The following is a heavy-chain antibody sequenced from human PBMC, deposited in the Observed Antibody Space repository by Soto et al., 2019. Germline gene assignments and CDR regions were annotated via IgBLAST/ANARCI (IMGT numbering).Heavy chain of an antibody. D-gene: IGHD3-22*01. J-gene: IGHJ6*02. V-gene: IGHV3-30-3*01. CDR2: ISYDGSNK. CDR3: AKGPYYYDSSGYYYEPPYYYYGMDV. Sequence: GGSLRLSCAASGFTFSSYAMHWVRQAPGKGLEWVAVISYDGSNKYYADSVKGRFTISRDNSKNTLYLQMNSLRAEDTAVYYCAKGPYYYDSSGYYYEPPYYYYGMDVRGPATTVTVLL. CDR1: GFTFSSYA.